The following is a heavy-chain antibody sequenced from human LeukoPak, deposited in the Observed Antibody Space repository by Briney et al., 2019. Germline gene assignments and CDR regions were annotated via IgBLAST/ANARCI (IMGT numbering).Heavy chain of an antibody. CDR3: AKEPAITMVRGVSDY. Sequence: GGSLRLSCAASGFTFSSYGMHWVRQAPGKGLEWVAFIQYDGSNKYYADSVKGRFTISRDNSKNTLYLQMNSLRAEDTAVYYCAKEPAITMVRGVSDYWGQGTLVTVSS. CDR2: IQYDGSNK. CDR1: GFTFSSYG. D-gene: IGHD3-10*01. V-gene: IGHV3-30*02. J-gene: IGHJ4*02.